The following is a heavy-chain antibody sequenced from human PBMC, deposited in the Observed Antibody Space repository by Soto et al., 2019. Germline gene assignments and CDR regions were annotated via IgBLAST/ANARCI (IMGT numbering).Heavy chain of an antibody. V-gene: IGHV4-31*03. D-gene: IGHD3-10*01. CDR3: ATVPLWFGETPNWFDP. CDR2: IYYSGST. J-gene: IGHJ5*02. CDR1: GGSISSGGYY. Sequence: TSETLSLTCTVSGGSISSGGYYWSWIRQHPGKGLEWIGYIYYSGSTYYNPSLKSRVTISVDTSKNQFSLKLSSVTAADTAVYYCATVPLWFGETPNWFDPWGQGTLVTVSS.